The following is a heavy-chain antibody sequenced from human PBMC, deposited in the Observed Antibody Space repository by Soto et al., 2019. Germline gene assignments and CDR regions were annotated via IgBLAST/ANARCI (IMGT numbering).Heavy chain of an antibody. CDR1: GYIFSNYG. CDR2: ISAYNGNT. CDR3: VRDSPIGSTFSGYDGIDY. V-gene: IGHV1-18*01. Sequence: ASVKVSCKASGYIFSNYGISWVRQAPGQGLEWMGWISAYNGNTNYAQKFQGRVTITADKSTGTAYMELNSLRSEDTAVYYCVRDSPIGSTFSGYDGIDYWGQGTLVTVSS. D-gene: IGHD5-12*01. J-gene: IGHJ4*02.